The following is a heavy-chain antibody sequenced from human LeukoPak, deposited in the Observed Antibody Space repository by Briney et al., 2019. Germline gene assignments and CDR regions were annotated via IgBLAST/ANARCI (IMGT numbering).Heavy chain of an antibody. V-gene: IGHV3-33*06. Sequence: PGVSLRLSCAASGFTFRNYGMHWVRQAPGKGLEWVALIWYDGSNKYYADSVKGRFTISRDNSNNTLYLQISSLRPKDTAMYYCAKGPAVLAADFDYWGQGTLITVSS. CDR3: AKGPAVLAADFDY. J-gene: IGHJ4*02. CDR1: GFTFRNYG. CDR2: IWYDGSNK. D-gene: IGHD6-13*01.